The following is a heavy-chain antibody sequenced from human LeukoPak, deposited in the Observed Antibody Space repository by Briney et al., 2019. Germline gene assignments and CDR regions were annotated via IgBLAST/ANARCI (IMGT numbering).Heavy chain of an antibody. CDR3: ATPQRGTAAAVGY. CDR2: INHSGST. D-gene: IGHD6-13*01. J-gene: IGHJ4*02. CDR1: GGSVSSGSYY. V-gene: IGHV4-61*01. Sequence: SSETLSLTCSVSGGSVSSGSYYWSWIRQPPGKGLEWIGEINHSGSTNYNPSLRSRVTISVDTSKNQFSLKLSSVTAADTAVYYCATPQRGTAAAVGYWGQGTLVTVSS.